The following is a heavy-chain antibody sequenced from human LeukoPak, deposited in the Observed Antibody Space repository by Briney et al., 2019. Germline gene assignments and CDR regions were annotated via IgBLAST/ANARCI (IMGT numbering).Heavy chain of an antibody. CDR2: IKQDGSEG. V-gene: IGHV3-7*03. J-gene: IGHJ4*02. Sequence: GGSLRLSCVGSGLTFSSYWMSWVRQAPGRGLEWVANIKQDGSEGYYVDSVKGRFTISRDNAKNSLYLQMNSLRAEDTAVYYCARGKTTVTPGYFDYGGQGTLVTVSP. CDR1: GLTFSSYW. CDR3: ARGKTTVTPGYFDY. D-gene: IGHD4-17*01.